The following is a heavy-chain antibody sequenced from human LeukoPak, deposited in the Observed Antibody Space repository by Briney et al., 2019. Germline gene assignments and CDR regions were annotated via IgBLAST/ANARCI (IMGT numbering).Heavy chain of an antibody. J-gene: IGHJ3*01. CDR1: GFTFRSYA. V-gene: IGHV3-23*01. D-gene: IGHD4-17*01. CDR3: AKVSAYGDDYHDAFDV. Sequence: PGGSLRLSCAAFGFTFRSYAMSWVRQAPGKGLEWVSAISGSGGTTYFADSVRGRFTISRDNSKNTLYLQMNSLRAEDTAVYYCAKVSAYGDDYHDAFDVWGQGTMVTVSS. CDR2: ISGSGGTT.